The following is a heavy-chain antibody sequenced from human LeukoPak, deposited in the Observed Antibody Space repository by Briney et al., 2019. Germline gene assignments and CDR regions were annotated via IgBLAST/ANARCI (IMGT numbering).Heavy chain of an antibody. J-gene: IGHJ3*02. CDR3: ARDCSSTSCYGIDDAFDI. V-gene: IGHV4-4*07. Sequence: SETLSLTCTVSGGSISSYYWSWIRQPAGKGLEWIGRIYTSGSTNYNPSLKSRVTISVDTSKNQFSLKLSSVTAADTAVYYCARDCSSTSCYGIDDAFDIWGQGTMVTVSS. CDR1: GGSISSYY. CDR2: IYTSGST. D-gene: IGHD2-2*01.